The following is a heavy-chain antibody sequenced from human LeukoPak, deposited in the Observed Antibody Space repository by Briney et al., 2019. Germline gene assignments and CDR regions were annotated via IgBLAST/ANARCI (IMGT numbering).Heavy chain of an antibody. Sequence: SVKVSCKASGGTFSSYAISWVRQAPGQGLGWMGGIIPIFGTANYAQKFQGRVTITTDESTSTAYMELSSLRSEDTAVYYCARGIAARRDYYYYMDVWGKGTTVTVSS. J-gene: IGHJ6*03. CDR3: ARGIAARRDYYYYMDV. CDR2: IIPIFGTA. V-gene: IGHV1-69*05. D-gene: IGHD6-6*01. CDR1: GGTFSSYA.